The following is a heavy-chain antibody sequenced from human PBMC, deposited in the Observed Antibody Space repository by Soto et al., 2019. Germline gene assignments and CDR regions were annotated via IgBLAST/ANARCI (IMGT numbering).Heavy chain of an antibody. CDR1: GGTFSSYA. D-gene: IGHD2-15*01. V-gene: IGHV1-69*12. CDR2: IIPIFGTA. Sequence: QVQLVQSGAEVKKPGSSVKVSCKASGGTFSSYAISWVRQAPGQGLEWMGGIIPIFGTANYAQKFQGRFTSTADESTSQAYMEPSNLGSEDTAVYYCARGDVVVVAARDVAYYYYYGIDVWGQGTTVTVSS. CDR3: ARGDVVVVAARDVAYYYYYGIDV. J-gene: IGHJ6*02.